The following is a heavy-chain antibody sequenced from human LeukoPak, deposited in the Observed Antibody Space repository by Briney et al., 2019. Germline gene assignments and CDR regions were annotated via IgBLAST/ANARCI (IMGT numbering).Heavy chain of an antibody. CDR3: ARVRRIAVAGTPGIFDY. J-gene: IGHJ4*02. Sequence: APVKVSCKASGYTFTSYAMHWVRQAPGQRLEWMGWINAGNGNTKYSQKFQGRVTITRDTSASTAYMELSSLRSEDTAVYYCARVRRIAVAGTPGIFDYWGQGTLVTVSS. V-gene: IGHV1-3*01. CDR2: INAGNGNT. CDR1: GYTFTSYA. D-gene: IGHD6-19*01.